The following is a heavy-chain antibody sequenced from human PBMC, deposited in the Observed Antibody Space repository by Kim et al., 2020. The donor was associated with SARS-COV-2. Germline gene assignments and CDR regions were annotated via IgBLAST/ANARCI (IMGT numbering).Heavy chain of an antibody. CDR3: ARGRVGSSSWYVGIDY. D-gene: IGHD6-13*01. V-gene: IGHV4-34*01. J-gene: IGHJ4*02. Sequence: SRKSRVTISVDTSKNQFSLKLSSVTAADTAVYYCARGRVGSSSWYVGIDYWGQGTLVTVSS.